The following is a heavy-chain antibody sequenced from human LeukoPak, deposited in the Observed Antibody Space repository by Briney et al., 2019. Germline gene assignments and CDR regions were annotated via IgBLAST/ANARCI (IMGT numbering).Heavy chain of an antibody. CDR2: IYGDGSFT. D-gene: IGHD3-22*01. CDR1: GFTFSNFW. V-gene: IGHV3-74*01. J-gene: IGHJ4*02. CDR3: ARVYETNDYLY. Sequence: GGSLRLSCAASGFTFSNFWMHWVRQAPGKGLVWVALIYGDGSFTRYADSVKGRFTISRDNAKNTVYLQMNSLRVEDTAVYYCARVYETNDYLYWGQGSQVTVSS.